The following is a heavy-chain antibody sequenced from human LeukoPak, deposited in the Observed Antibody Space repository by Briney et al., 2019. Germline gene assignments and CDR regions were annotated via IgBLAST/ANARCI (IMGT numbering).Heavy chain of an antibody. J-gene: IGHJ4*02. Sequence: KAGGSLRLSCEASGFNFSDFYMNWLRQAPGKGLEGVAYISPRGRTSYYADSVRGRFTVSRDNAKNSLFLQMTSLSADDTAIYYCARDSIPKMATVVDSWGQGTLVIVSS. CDR2: ISPRGRTS. CDR3: ARDSIPKMATVVDS. V-gene: IGHV3-11*01. CDR1: GFNFSDFY. D-gene: IGHD2-21*01.